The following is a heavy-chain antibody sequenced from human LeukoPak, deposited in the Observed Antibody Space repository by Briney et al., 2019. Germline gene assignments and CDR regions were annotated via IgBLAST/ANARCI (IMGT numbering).Heavy chain of an antibody. D-gene: IGHD1-26*01. CDR1: GASLSAYH. Sequence: PSETLSLTCAIDGASLSAYHWTWIRQPPGKGLEWIGEIKPSGITNYNPSLKSRVTLSIDTSKNQFSLKVASVTVADTAIYYCARGQGATVPQVGKNWFDPWGQGTRVTVSS. J-gene: IGHJ5*02. CDR3: ARGQGATVPQVGKNWFDP. V-gene: IGHV4-34*01. CDR2: IKPSGIT.